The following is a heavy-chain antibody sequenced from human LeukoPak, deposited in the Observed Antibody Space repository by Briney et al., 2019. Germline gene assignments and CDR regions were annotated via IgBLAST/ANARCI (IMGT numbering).Heavy chain of an antibody. CDR1: GGSISSRSSY. D-gene: IGHD2-8*01. CDR3: ARGYTNGVNQEVWLDP. Sequence: SETLSLTCTVSGGSISSRSSYWGWIRQPPGRGLEWIGNIYNSGDTYYNPSLKRRVTMSVDPSKNQLSLKLISVTAADTAMYYCARGYTNGVNQEVWLDPWGQGTLVTVSS. V-gene: IGHV4-39*07. J-gene: IGHJ5*02. CDR2: IYNSGDT.